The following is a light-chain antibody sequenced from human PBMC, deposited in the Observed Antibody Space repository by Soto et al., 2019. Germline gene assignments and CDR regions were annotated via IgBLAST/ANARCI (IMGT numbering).Light chain of an antibody. CDR2: DAS. V-gene: IGKV1-5*01. CDR1: QSISYW. Sequence: DIQMTQSPSTLSASVGDRVTITCRASQSISYWLAWYQQKPGKAPKLLIYDASSLESGVPSRFSGSGSGTEFTLTISSLQPDDSATYYCQQSYSTPMYTFGQGTKLEIK. J-gene: IGKJ2*01. CDR3: QQSYSTPMYT.